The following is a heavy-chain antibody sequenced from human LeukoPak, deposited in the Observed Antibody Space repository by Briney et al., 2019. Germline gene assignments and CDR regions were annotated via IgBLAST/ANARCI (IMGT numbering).Heavy chain of an antibody. CDR2: IIPILGIA. CDR1: GYTFTSYG. J-gene: IGHJ4*02. CDR3: ARSGSIAARPDY. V-gene: IGHV1-69*04. Sequence: ALVKVSCKASGYTFTSYGISWVRQAPGQGLEWMGRIIPILGIANYAQKFQGRVTITADKSTSTAYMELSSMRSEDTAVYYCARSGSIAARPDYWGQGTLVTVSS. D-gene: IGHD6-6*01.